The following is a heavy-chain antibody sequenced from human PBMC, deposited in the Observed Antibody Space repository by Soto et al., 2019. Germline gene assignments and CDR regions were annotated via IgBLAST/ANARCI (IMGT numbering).Heavy chain of an antibody. V-gene: IGHV4-34*01. CDR2: INHSGRV. J-gene: IGHJ5*01. CDR1: GGSFSGHS. CDR3: STRAYDTNGYYRFDP. Sequence: SEALSLTCAGYGGSFSGHSWAWIRQSRGKGLEWIGDINHSGRVNYSPSLKSRVTISLDTSKNQFSMTLSAVTAADTAMYYCSTRAYDTNGYYRFDPWGQGTLVTVSS. D-gene: IGHD3-22*01.